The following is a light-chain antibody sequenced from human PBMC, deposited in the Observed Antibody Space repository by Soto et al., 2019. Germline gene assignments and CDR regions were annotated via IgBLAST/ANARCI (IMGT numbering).Light chain of an antibody. V-gene: IGLV2-11*01. J-gene: IGLJ1*01. Sequence: QSALTQPRSVSGSPGQSVTISCTGTSSDVGGYNYVSWYQQHPGKAPKLMIYDVGKRPSGVPDRFSGSKSGNTASLTISGLQAEDEADFSCCSYAGSSYVFGTGTKLTVL. CDR1: SSDVGGYNY. CDR2: DVG. CDR3: CSYAGSSYV.